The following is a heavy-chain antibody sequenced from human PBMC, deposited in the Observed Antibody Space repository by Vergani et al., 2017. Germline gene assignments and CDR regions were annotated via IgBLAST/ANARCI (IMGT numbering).Heavy chain of an antibody. CDR3: AGDTHSWQRADR. CDR2: LCTTGGA. D-gene: IGHD6-13*01. J-gene: IGHJ5*02. CDR1: GVSVTDYN. V-gene: IGHV4-59*02. Sequence: QAQLQESGPGLVKPSETLSLTCHVFGVSVTDYNCNWIRQGPGKGLEWIGSLCTTGGATHASHNPSRKSRVSISVDTSKSQFSLRPTSVTAADSALYYCAGDTHSWQRADRWGQGLLVSVSS.